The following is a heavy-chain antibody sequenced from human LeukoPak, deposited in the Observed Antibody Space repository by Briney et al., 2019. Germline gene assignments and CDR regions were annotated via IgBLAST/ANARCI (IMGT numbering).Heavy chain of an antibody. CDR1: GFPFSSYA. CDR2: ISSNGGST. CDR3: TRAGRIQLWSPFDY. D-gene: IGHD5-18*01. V-gene: IGHV3-64*01. Sequence: GPLRLSFAASGFPFSSYAMHWVRPAPGKGLEYVSAISSNGGSTYYANSVKGRFTISRDNSKNTLYLQMGSLRAEDMAVYYCTRAGRIQLWSPFDYWCQGTLVTVSS. J-gene: IGHJ4*02.